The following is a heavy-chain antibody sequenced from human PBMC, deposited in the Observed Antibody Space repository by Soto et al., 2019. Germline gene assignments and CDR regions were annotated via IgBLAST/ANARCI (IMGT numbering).Heavy chain of an antibody. V-gene: IGHV3-72*01. CDR3: VRDGGIAARHYYGMDV. D-gene: IGHD6-6*01. J-gene: IGHJ6*02. CDR2: SRNKANNYTT. Sequence: PGGSLRLSCAASAFTFIAHNIVFFRHSPCKWLEWVVRSRNKANNYTTEYAASVKGRFTISRDDSKNSLYLQMNSLKTEDTAVYYCVRDGGIAARHYYGMDVWGQGTTVTVSS. CDR1: AFTFIAHN.